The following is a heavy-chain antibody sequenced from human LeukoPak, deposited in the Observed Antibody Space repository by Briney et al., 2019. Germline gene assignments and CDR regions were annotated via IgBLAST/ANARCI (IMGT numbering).Heavy chain of an antibody. J-gene: IGHJ6*02. CDR3: TTVTVTDYYYYGMDV. CDR2: IKSETDGGTT. CDR1: GFTFSNAW. V-gene: IGHV3-15*01. Sequence: GGSLRLSCAASGFTFSNAWMSWVRQAPGKGLEWVGRIKSETDGGTTDYAAPVKGRFTISRDDSKNTLYLQMNSLKTEDTAVYYCTTVTVTDYYYYGMDVWGQGTTVTVSS. D-gene: IGHD4-11*01.